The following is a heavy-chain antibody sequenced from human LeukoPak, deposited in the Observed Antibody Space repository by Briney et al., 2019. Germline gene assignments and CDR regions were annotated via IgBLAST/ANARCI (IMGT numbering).Heavy chain of an antibody. CDR3: TYVGRHSYYFDY. V-gene: IGHV3-23*01. D-gene: IGHD3-16*01. CDR2: ISGSGGST. Sequence: GGSLRLSCDVSGFTLSSYAMSWVRQSPGKGLEWVSGISGSGGSTYYADSVKGRFTISRDNSKNTLYLQMNSLRAEDTAVYYCTYVGRHSYYFDYWGQGTRDRVSS. CDR1: GFTLSSYA. J-gene: IGHJ4*02.